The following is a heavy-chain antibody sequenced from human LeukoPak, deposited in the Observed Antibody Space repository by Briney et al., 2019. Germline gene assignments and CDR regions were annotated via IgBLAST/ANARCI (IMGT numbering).Heavy chain of an antibody. D-gene: IGHD5-12*01. V-gene: IGHV1-69*13. CDR1: VGTFSSYA. Sequence: ASVNVSFKASVGTFSSYAISWVRQAPGQGLEWMGGIIPIFGTAKYAQKFQGRVTITADQSTSTAYMELSRLRSEDTAVYYCARDGQWLQNYVDYWGQGTLVTVSS. CDR2: IIPIFGTA. J-gene: IGHJ4*02. CDR3: ARDGQWLQNYVDY.